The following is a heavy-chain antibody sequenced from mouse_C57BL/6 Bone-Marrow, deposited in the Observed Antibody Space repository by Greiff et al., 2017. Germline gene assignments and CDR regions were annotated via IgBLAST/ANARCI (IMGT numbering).Heavy chain of an antibody. CDR3: ARAGNYYFDY. CDR1: GFNIKDYY. V-gene: IGHV14-2*01. J-gene: IGHJ2*01. CDR2: IDPEDGDT. Sequence: EVQLQQSGAELVKPGASVKLSCTASGFNIKDYYMHWVKQRTEQGLEWIGRIDPEDGDTKYAQKFQGKATITADTASNTAYLQLSSLTSEDTAVYYCARAGNYYFDYWGQGTTLTVSS. D-gene: IGHD2-1*01.